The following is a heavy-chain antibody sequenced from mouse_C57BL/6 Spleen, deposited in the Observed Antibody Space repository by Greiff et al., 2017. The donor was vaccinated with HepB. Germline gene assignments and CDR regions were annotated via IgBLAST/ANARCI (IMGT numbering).Heavy chain of an antibody. D-gene: IGHD2-1*01. V-gene: IGHV14-3*01. CDR3: ARQAGYGNYGWYFDV. J-gene: IGHJ1*03. Sequence: VQLQQSVAELVRPGASVKLSCKASGFNFKNTYMHWVKQRPEQGLEWIGRIDPANGNTKYAPKFPGKATITADTSSNTAYLQRSSLTSEDTAIYYCARQAGYGNYGWYFDVWGTGTTVTVSS. CDR2: IDPANGNT. CDR1: GFNFKNTY.